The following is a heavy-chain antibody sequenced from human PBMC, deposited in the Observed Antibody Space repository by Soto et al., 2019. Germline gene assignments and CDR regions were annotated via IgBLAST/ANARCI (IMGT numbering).Heavy chain of an antibody. D-gene: IGHD3-16*01. CDR3: AKFRFALKYYYGRAV. CDR1: GFTFSKYG. J-gene: IGHJ6*02. Sequence: QVHLVESGGGVVQPGTSLRLSCVASGFTFSKYGMHWVRQAPGKGLEWVAILTDDGKEKYYADSVKGRFIISRDNSNNTLFLRMNTLSAEDTAVYYGAKFRFALKYYYGRAVWAQGTTVSVTS. V-gene: IGHV3-30*18. CDR2: LTDDGKEK.